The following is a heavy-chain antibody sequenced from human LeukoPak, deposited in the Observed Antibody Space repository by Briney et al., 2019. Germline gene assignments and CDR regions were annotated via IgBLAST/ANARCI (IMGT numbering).Heavy chain of an antibody. CDR1: GGSISSSNW. J-gene: IGHJ4*02. CDR3: ARSVVGSSGYYPIDY. V-gene: IGHV4-4*02. D-gene: IGHD3-22*01. CDR2: IYHSGST. Sequence: PSETLSLTCAVSGGSISSSNWWSWVRQPPGKGLEWIGEIYHSGSTNYNPSLKSRVTISVDKSKNQFSLKLSSVTAADTAVYYCARSVVGSSGYYPIDYWGQGTLVTVSS.